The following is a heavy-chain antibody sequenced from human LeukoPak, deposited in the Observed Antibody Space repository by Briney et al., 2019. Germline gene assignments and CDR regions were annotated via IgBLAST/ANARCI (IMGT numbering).Heavy chain of an antibody. J-gene: IGHJ5*02. Sequence: SSVKVSCKTSGGTFNNSAISWVRQAPGQGLEWLGGIMPLFGTAGYAQKFQGRVTITKDESTRTVYLDLTSMTSDDTAVYYCARGVHGDYGSGWFGPWGQGTLVSVSS. CDR1: GGTFNNSA. CDR2: IMPLFGTA. V-gene: IGHV1-69*05. CDR3: ARGVHGDYGSGWFGP. D-gene: IGHD4-17*01.